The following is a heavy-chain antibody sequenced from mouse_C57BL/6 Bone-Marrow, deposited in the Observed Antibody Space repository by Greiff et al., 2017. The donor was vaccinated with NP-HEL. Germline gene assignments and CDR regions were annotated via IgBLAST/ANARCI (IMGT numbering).Heavy chain of an antibody. J-gene: IGHJ2*01. D-gene: IGHD4-1*01. Sequence: QVQLLQPGAELVRPGTSVKLSCKASGYTFTSYWMHWVKQRPGQGLEWIGVIDPSDSYTNYNQKFKGKATLTVDTSSSTAYMQLSSLTSEDSAVYYCARNRENWCFDYWGQGTTLTVSS. CDR3: ARNRENWCFDY. CDR2: IDPSDSYT. CDR1: GYTFTSYW. V-gene: IGHV1-59*01.